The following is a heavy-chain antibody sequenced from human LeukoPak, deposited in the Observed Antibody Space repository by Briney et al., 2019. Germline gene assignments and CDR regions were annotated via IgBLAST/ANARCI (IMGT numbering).Heavy chain of an antibody. Sequence: GASVKVSCKASGYTFTSYYMHWVRLAPGQGLEWMGIINPSGGSTNYTQKFQGRVTMTRNTSTSTVYMELSSLRSEDTAVYYCARGYCSGGSCYHDYWGQGTLVTVSS. D-gene: IGHD2-15*01. CDR1: GYTFTSYY. CDR2: INPSGGST. CDR3: ARGYCSGGSCYHDY. J-gene: IGHJ4*02. V-gene: IGHV1-46*01.